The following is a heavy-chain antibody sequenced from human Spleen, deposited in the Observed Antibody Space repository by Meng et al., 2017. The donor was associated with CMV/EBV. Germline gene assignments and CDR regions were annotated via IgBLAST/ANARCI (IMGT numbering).Heavy chain of an antibody. Sequence: GESLKISCAASGFTFSGYAMHWARQAPGKGLEWVAVISYDGRNRYYADSVKGRFTISRDNSRDMLYLQMNSLRGDDTAVYYCAGAHRQQFWSGMDNWGQGTLVTVSS. V-gene: IGHV3-30*04. CDR2: ISYDGRNR. D-gene: IGHD3-3*01. CDR3: AGAHRQQFWSGMDN. J-gene: IGHJ4*02. CDR1: GFTFSGYA.